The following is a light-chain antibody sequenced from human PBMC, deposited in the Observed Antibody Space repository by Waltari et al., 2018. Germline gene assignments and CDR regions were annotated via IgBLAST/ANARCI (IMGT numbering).Light chain of an antibody. CDR2: EVT. CDR1: SSDVGGYNY. V-gene: IGLV2-8*01. Sequence: QSALTQPPSASGSPGQSVTISCTGTSSDVGGYNYVSWYQQHPGKAPKLMIYEVTKRPPGVPDRCSGSKSGNTASLTVSGLQSEEEADYYCSSYAGSNKGVFGGGTKLTVL. J-gene: IGLJ3*02. CDR3: SSYAGSNKGV.